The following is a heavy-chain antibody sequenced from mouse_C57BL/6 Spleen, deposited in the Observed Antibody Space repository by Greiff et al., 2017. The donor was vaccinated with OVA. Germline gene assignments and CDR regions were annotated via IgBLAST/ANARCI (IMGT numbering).Heavy chain of an antibody. CDR3: ARPTYDYQAWCEY. J-gene: IGHJ3*01. D-gene: IGHD2-4*01. V-gene: IGHV5-17*01. CDR2: LSSGSSTI. CDR1: GFTFSDYG. Sequence: EVQVVESGGGLVKPGGSLKLSCAASGFTFSDYGMHWVRQAPEKGLEWVSYLSSGSSTIYYADPVKGRFTISRDNAKNTLFLQMTSLRSEETAMDYCARPTYDYQAWCEYGGQGTLVTVSA.